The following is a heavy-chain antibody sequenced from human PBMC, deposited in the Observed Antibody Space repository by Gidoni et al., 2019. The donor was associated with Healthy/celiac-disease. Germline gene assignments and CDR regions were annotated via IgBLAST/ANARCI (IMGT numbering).Heavy chain of an antibody. CDR1: GGSISSSSYY. CDR3: ATQNWGLDAFDI. D-gene: IGHD7-27*01. CDR2: IYYSGST. Sequence: QLQLQESGPGLVKPSETLSLTCTVSGGSISSSSYYWGGIRQPPGKGLEWIGSIYYSGSTYYNPSLKSRVTISVDTSKNQFSLKLSSVTAADTAVYYCATQNWGLDAFDIWGQGTMVTVSS. J-gene: IGHJ3*02. V-gene: IGHV4-39*01.